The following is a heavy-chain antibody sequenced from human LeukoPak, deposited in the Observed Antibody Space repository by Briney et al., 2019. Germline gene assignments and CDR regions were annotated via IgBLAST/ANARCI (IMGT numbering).Heavy chain of an antibody. CDR2: IYYSGSP. CDR3: ATWRTAKTGFDY. CDR1: GGSISNNNYY. V-gene: IGHV4-39*01. D-gene: IGHD1-1*01. J-gene: IGHJ4*02. Sequence: SETLSLTCTVSGGSISNNNYYWAWIRPPPGKGLECIGSIYYSGSPYYHPSLKRRVTISVDTSKNQFSLRLSCVTAADTAVYYCATWRTAKTGFDYWGQGTLVTVSS.